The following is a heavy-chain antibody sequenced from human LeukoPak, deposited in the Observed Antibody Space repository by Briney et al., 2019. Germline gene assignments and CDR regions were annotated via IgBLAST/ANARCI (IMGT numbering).Heavy chain of an antibody. CDR3: AKEAGSGWSQDDY. Sequence: GGSLRLSCAASGFTFSSYSMNWVRQAPGKGLEWVSSISGSSSYIYYADSVKGRFTISRDNAKNSLYLQMNSLRAEDTAVNYCAKEAGSGWSQDDYWGQGTLVTVSS. CDR2: ISGSSSYI. CDR1: GFTFSSYS. V-gene: IGHV3-21*01. J-gene: IGHJ4*02. D-gene: IGHD6-19*01.